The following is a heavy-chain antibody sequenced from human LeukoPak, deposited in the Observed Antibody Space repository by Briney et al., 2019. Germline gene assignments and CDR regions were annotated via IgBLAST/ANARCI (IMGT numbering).Heavy chain of an antibody. Sequence: SETLSLTCTVSGGSISSYYWSWIRQPAGKGLEWIGRIYTSESTNYNPSLKSRVTMSVDTSKNQFSLKLSSVTAADTTVYYCARDFRSVAYYYYYMDVWGKGTTVTVSS. CDR3: ARDFRSVAYYYYYMDV. J-gene: IGHJ6*03. V-gene: IGHV4-4*07. CDR2: IYTSEST. CDR1: GGSISSYY. D-gene: IGHD3-3*01.